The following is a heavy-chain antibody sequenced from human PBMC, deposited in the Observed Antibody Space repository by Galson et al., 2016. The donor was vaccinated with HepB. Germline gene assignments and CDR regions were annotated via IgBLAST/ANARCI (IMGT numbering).Heavy chain of an antibody. CDR1: GFSFGDYW. CDR3: CTASTSYYFSVDY. Sequence: SLRLSCAASGFSFGDYWMTWVRQAPGKGLEWVANIKQDGTEQYYVDSVKGRFTISRDNAKNSLYLQMNSLRAEDTAVYYCCTASTSYYFSVDYWGQGTLFTVSS. D-gene: IGHD2-2*01. V-gene: IGHV3-7*01. CDR2: IKQDGTEQ. J-gene: IGHJ4*02.